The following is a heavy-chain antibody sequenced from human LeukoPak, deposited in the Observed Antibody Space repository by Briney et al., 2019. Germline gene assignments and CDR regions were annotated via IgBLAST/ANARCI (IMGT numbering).Heavy chain of an antibody. CDR3: AKEPMDSGFHFDY. CDR1: GFTFSSYA. CDR2: ISGSGGST. V-gene: IGHV3-23*01. J-gene: IGHJ4*02. D-gene: IGHD6-25*01. Sequence: QPGGSLRLSCAASGFTFSSYAMSWVCQAPGKGPEWLSAISGSGGSTYYADSVKGRFTISRDNSKNTLYVQMNSLRADDTAVYYCAKEPMDSGFHFDYWGQGVLVTVSS.